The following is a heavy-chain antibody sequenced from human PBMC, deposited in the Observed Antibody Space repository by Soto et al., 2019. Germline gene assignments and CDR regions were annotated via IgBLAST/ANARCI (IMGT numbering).Heavy chain of an antibody. J-gene: IGHJ4*02. V-gene: IGHV3-66*01. Sequence: GSLRLSCAASGFTVSSNYMSWVRQAPGKGLEWVSVIYSGGSTYYADSVKGRFTISRDNSKNTLYLQMNSLRAEDTAVYYCARGYCSGGSCYSALDYWGKGTLFTVPS. CDR3: ARGYCSGGSCYSALDY. D-gene: IGHD2-15*01. CDR2: IYSGGST. CDR1: GFTVSSNY.